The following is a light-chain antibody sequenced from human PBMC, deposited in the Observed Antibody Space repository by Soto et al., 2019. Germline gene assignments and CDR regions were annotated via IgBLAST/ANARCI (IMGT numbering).Light chain of an antibody. J-gene: IGLJ2*01. Sequence: QPVLTQSPSASASLGASVKLTCTLSSGHSSYAIAWHQQQPEKGPRYLMKLNIDGSHTKGDGIPGRFSGSSSGAERYLTSSRLQSEDEADYYCQTWGTGIVVFGGGTQLTVL. CDR3: QTWGTGIVV. V-gene: IGLV4-69*01. CDR1: SGHSSYA. CDR2: LNIDGSH.